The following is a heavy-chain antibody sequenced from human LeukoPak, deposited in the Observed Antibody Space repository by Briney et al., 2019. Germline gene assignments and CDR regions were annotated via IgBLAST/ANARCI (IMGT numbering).Heavy chain of an antibody. D-gene: IGHD5-24*01. CDR3: ARDGCRDGPCVNWYFDL. Sequence: ASVKVSCKASGYTFTSYYMHWVRQAPGQGLEWMGIINPSGGSTSYAQKFQGRVTMTRDMSTSTVYMELSSLRSEDTAVYYCARDGCRDGPCVNWYFDLWGRGTLVTVSS. J-gene: IGHJ2*01. CDR2: INPSGGST. CDR1: GYTFTSYY. V-gene: IGHV1-46*01.